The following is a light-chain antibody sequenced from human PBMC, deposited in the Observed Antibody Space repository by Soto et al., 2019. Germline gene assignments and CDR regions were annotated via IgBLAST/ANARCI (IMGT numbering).Light chain of an antibody. CDR3: SSYTSSNSNV. Sequence: QSALTQPASVSGSLGQSITISCTGTSSDVGGSNYVSWYQQFPGKAPKLMISDVTNRPSGVSNRFSGSKSGNTASLTISGLKAEDEADYYCSSYTSSNSNVFGTGTKLTVL. J-gene: IGLJ1*01. CDR2: DVT. V-gene: IGLV2-14*01. CDR1: SSDVGGSNY.